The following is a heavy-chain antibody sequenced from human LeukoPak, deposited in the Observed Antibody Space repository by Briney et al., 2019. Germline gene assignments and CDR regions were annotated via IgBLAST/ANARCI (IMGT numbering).Heavy chain of an antibody. CDR1: GFTFSSYS. V-gene: IGHV3-21*01. J-gene: IGHJ4*02. Sequence: GGSLRLSCAASGFTFSSYSMNWVRQAPAKGLEWVSSISSSSSYIYYADSVKGRFSISRDNAKNSLYLQMNSLRAEDTAVYYCARDHYYDSSGTIDYWGQGTLVTVSS. CDR2: ISSSSSYI. CDR3: ARDHYYDSSGTIDY. D-gene: IGHD3-22*01.